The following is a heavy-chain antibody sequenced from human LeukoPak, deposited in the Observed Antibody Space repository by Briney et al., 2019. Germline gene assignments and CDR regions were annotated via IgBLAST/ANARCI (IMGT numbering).Heavy chain of an antibody. CDR1: GGTFSSYA. J-gene: IGHJ3*02. V-gene: IGHV1-69*06. D-gene: IGHD4-17*01. CDR2: IIPIFGTA. CDR3: ASHDYDYGDYSDAFDI. Sequence: ASVKVSCKASGGTFSSYAISWVRQAPGQGLEWMGGIIPIFGTANYAQKFQGRVTITADKSTSTAYMELSSLRSEDTAVYYCASHDYDYGDYSDAFDIWGQGTMVTVSS.